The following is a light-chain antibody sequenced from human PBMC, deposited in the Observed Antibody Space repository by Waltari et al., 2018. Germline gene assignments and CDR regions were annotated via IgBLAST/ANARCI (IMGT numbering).Light chain of an antibody. J-gene: IGLJ1*01. V-gene: IGLV2-23*01. CDR3: CSYAVGAIYV. CDR1: SSDVGSYNL. CDR2: EGS. Sequence: ALTQPASVSGSPGQSITISCTGTSSDVGSYNLVSWYQQHPGKAPKLMIYEGSNRPSGISHRFSGSKSGNTASLTISGLQAEDEADYYCCSYAVGAIYVFGTGTKVTVL.